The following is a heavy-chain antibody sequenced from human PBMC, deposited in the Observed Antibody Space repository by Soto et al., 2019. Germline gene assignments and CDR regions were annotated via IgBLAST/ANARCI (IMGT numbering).Heavy chain of an antibody. J-gene: IGHJ5*02. D-gene: IGHD2-2*01. V-gene: IGHV3-7*03. CDR1: GFTISGYW. Sequence: QSGGSLRLSCAASGFTISGYWMSWVRQAPGKGLEWVANIKEDGSEKYYVDSVKGRFTISRDNAKNSLYLHQNSLRAEDTAVYYCAREKRPVEAPTTVSWFDPWGQGTLVTVSS. CDR3: AREKRPVEAPTTVSWFDP. CDR2: IKEDGSEK.